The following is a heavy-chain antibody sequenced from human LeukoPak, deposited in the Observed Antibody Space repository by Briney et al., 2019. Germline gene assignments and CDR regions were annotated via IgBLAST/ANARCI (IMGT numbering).Heavy chain of an antibody. CDR2: ISYDGSNK. CDR1: GFTFSSYG. CDR3: AKDQSRYYYGSGGYYSLGY. Sequence: GGSLRLSCAASGFTFSSYGMHWVRQAPGKGLEWVAVISYDGSNKYYADSVKGRFTISRDNSKNTLYLQMNSLRAEDTAVYYCAKDQSRYYYGSGGYYSLGYWGQGTLVTVSS. D-gene: IGHD3-10*01. V-gene: IGHV3-30*18. J-gene: IGHJ4*02.